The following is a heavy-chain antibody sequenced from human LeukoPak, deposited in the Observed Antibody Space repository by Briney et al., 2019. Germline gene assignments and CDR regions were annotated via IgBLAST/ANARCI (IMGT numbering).Heavy chain of an antibody. D-gene: IGHD3-3*01. V-gene: IGHV1-3*01. CDR1: GYTFTSYA. Sequence: ASVKVSCRASGYTFTSYAMHWVRQAPGQRLEWMGWINAGNGNTKYSQKFQGRVTITADESTSTAYMELSSLRSEDTAVYYCARDTTIFGVPREWGQGTLVTVSS. CDR3: ARDTTIFGVPRE. J-gene: IGHJ4*02. CDR2: INAGNGNT.